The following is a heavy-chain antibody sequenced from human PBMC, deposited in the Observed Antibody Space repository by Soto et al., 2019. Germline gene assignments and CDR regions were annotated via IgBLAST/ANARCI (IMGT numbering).Heavy chain of an antibody. Sequence: QVHLVQSGAEMKKPGSSVKVSCKVSGGDLTNSGISWVRQAPGQGLEWMGGIFPLLAMVDYSQKFQGRGTITADESTNTADMDLGSLKADDTAVYYYTKEDGTVFKSWGQGTLVIVSS. J-gene: IGHJ4*02. V-gene: IGHV1-69*04. CDR1: GGDLTNSG. CDR3: TKEDGTVFKS. D-gene: IGHD1-1*01. CDR2: IFPLLAMV.